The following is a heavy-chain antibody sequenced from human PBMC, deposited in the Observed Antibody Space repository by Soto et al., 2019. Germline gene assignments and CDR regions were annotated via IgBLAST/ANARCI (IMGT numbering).Heavy chain of an antibody. CDR2: ISSSGSTI. CDR3: ARDQRERIKGFLEWLTIPTGLFDY. V-gene: IGHV3-11*01. D-gene: IGHD3-3*01. CDR1: GFTFSDYY. J-gene: IGHJ4*02. Sequence: PGGSLRLSCAASGFTFSDYYMSWIRQAPGKGLEWVSYISSSGSTIYYADSVKGRFTISRDNAKNSLYLQMNSLRAEDTAVYYCARDQRERIKGFLEWLTIPTGLFDYWGQGTLVTVSS.